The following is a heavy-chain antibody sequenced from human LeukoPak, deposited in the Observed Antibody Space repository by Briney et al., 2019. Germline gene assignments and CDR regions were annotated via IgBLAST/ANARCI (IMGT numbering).Heavy chain of an antibody. D-gene: IGHD6-19*01. V-gene: IGHV3-23*01. Sequence: GGSLRLSCAASGFTFSSYAMSWVRQAPGKGLEWVSSISATGGSAYYADSVKGRSTISRDNSKNTLYLQIRSLRAEDTAVYYCAKDRPVPVGIAVAGKVPFDYWGQGTLVTVSS. J-gene: IGHJ4*02. CDR1: GFTFSSYA. CDR2: ISATGGSA. CDR3: AKDRPVPVGIAVAGKVPFDY.